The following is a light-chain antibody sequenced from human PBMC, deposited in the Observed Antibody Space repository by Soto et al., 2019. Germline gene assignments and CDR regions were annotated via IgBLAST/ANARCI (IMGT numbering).Light chain of an antibody. Sequence: QSVLTQPASVSGSPGQSITISCTGTSSDVGDYNYVSWYQQVPGKAPKVMIYEVSNRPSGVSNRFSGSKSGITASLTISGLQAEDEADYYCSSYTSSSTYVFGTGIKVTVL. CDR3: SSYTSSSTYV. CDR2: EVS. V-gene: IGLV2-14*01. CDR1: SSDVGDYNY. J-gene: IGLJ1*01.